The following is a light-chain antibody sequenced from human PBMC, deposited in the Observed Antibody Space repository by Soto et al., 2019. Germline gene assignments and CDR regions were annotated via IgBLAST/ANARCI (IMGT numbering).Light chain of an antibody. J-gene: IGLJ1*01. V-gene: IGLV2-8*01. Sequence: QSALTQPPSASGSPGQSVTISCPGTSSDVGAYIFVSWYQQHPGKAPKLMVYDVNRRPPGVPDRFFGSKSGNTASLTVSGLQAEDEADYYCVSFAGGTYVVGTGTKVTV. CDR1: SSDVGAYIF. CDR2: DVN. CDR3: VSFAGGTYV.